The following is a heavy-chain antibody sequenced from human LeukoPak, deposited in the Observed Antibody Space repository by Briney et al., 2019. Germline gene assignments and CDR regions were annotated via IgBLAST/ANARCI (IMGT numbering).Heavy chain of an antibody. CDR2: ISYDGSNK. CDR1: GFTFSSYS. Sequence: GSLRLSCAASGFTFSSYSLHWVRQAPGKGLEWVAVISYDGSNKFYADSVKGQFTISRDNSKNTLYLQMNSLRAEDTAVYYCARDSKDSEQWLNSFVYWGQGTLVTVSS. CDR3: ARDSKDSEQWLNSFVY. D-gene: IGHD6-19*01. V-gene: IGHV3-30*04. J-gene: IGHJ4*02.